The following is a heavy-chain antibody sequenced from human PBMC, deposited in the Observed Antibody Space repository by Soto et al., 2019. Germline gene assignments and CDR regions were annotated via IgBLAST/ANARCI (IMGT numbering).Heavy chain of an antibody. CDR1: GFTFSSYS. CDR3: SKGSASSGWLTHDY. D-gene: IGHD6-6*01. J-gene: IGHJ4*02. Sequence: GGSLRLSCSASGFTFSSYSMSWVRQPPGKGLEWVSDVSNTGGTTNYADSVKGRFTVSRDNSKNTVYLQMNSLRAEDTAVYYCSKGSASSGWLTHDYWGQGILVTVSS. V-gene: IGHV3-23*01. CDR2: VSNTGGTT.